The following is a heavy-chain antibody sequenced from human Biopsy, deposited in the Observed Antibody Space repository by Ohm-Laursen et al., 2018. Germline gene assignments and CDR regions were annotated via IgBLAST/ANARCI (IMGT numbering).Heavy chain of an antibody. J-gene: IGHJ2*01. V-gene: IGHV4-61*03. CDR3: ARHAPSYSGSYWRYFDL. CDR1: GGSINGGSYY. Sequence: SETLSLTCTVSGGSINGGSYYWSWLRQPPGKGLEWIGYIYYRGNTHYNPSLKSRVTMSIDTSKNHLSLRLTSVTAADTAVYYCARHAPSYSGSYWRYFDLWGRGTLVTVSS. CDR2: IYYRGNT. D-gene: IGHD1-26*01.